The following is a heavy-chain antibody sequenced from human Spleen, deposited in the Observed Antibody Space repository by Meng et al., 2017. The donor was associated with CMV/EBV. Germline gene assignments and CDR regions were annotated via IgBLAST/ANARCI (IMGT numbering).Heavy chain of an antibody. CDR2: IYHSGGT. CDR1: GCLISSSRYY. V-gene: IGHV4-39*07. CDR3: AREGGTYSSGWPYAFDI. J-gene: IGHJ3*02. Sequence: GSLRLSFNASGCLISSSRYYWGWIRQPPGKGLEWIGSIYHSGGTYYNPSLKSRVTISVDTSKNKFSLKLSSVTAADTAVYYCAREGGTYSSGWPYAFDIWGQGAMVTVSS. D-gene: IGHD6-19*01.